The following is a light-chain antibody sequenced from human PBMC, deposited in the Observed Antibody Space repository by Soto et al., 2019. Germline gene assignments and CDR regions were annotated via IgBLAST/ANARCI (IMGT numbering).Light chain of an antibody. CDR1: RSNLGAGFG. J-gene: IGLJ2*01. CDR2: DNN. CDR3: QSYDTSLRGVV. V-gene: IGLV1-40*01. Sequence: QSVLTQPPSVSGAPGQRVTISCTGSRSNLGAGFGVHWYQQLPGTAPKLLIYDNNNRPSGVPDRFSGSKSGTSASLAITGLQSEDEAVYSCQSYDTSLRGVVFCGGTQLTVL.